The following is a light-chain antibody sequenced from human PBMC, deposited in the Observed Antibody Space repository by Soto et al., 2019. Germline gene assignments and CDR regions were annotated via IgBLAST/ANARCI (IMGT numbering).Light chain of an antibody. CDR1: SSNIGSNT. Sequence: QSVLTQPPSASGTPGQRVTISCSGSSSNIGSNTVNWYQQLPGTAPKLLIYGDNQRPSGVPDRFSGSKSGTSASLAISRLPSEDEAYYYSAACDDSLNGVFGGGTKLTVL. CDR2: GDN. J-gene: IGLJ2*01. V-gene: IGLV1-44*01. CDR3: AACDDSLNGV.